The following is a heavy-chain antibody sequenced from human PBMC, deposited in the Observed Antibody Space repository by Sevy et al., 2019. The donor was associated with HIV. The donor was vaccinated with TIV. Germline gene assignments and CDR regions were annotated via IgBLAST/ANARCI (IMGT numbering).Heavy chain of an antibody. V-gene: IGHV1-69*13. J-gene: IGHJ4*02. CDR2: IIPILGTV. CDR1: GGTVSSYG. D-gene: IGHD6-19*01. Sequence: ASVKVSCKASGGTVSSYGISWVRQAPGQGLEWMGGIIPILGTVNYAQKFQGRVTITADESTKTAYMELGSLRSEDTAVYYSARGGGNGWYYFDYWGQETLVTVSS. CDR3: ARGGGNGWYYFDY.